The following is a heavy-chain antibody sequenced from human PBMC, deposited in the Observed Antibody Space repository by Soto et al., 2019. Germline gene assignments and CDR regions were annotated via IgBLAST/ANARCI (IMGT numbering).Heavy chain of an antibody. V-gene: IGHV4-31*03. J-gene: IGHJ5*02. CDR1: GGSISSGGYY. CDR2: IYYSGST. D-gene: IGHD6-19*01. Sequence: SETLSLTCTVSGGSISSGGYYWSWIRQHPGKGLEWIGYIYYSGSTYYNPSLKSRVTISVDTSKNQFSLKLSSVTAADTAVYYCARDYSSGWSGNWFDPWGQGTLVTVSS. CDR3: ARDYSSGWSGNWFDP.